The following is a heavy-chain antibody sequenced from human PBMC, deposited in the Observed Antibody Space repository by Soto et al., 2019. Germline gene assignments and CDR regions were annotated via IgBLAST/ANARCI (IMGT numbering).Heavy chain of an antibody. CDR2: IYYSGST. CDR1: GGSISSSSYY. D-gene: IGHD1-26*01. CDR3: ARDTWGYYYYGMDV. J-gene: IGHJ6*02. V-gene: IGHV4-61*01. Sequence: SETLSLTCTVSGGSISSSSYYWGWIRQPPGKGLEWIGYIYYSGSTNYNPSLKSRVTISVDTSKNQFSLKLSSVTAADTAVYYCARDTWGYYYYGMDVWGQGTTVTVSS.